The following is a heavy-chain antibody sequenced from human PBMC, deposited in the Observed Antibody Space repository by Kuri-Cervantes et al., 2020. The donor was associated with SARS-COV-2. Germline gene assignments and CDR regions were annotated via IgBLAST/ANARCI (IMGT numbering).Heavy chain of an antibody. J-gene: IGHJ4*02. CDR2: INHSGST. CDR3: ARDPRYLTRGGGFDY. Sequence: SQTLSLTCAVYGGSFSGYYCCWIRPPPGKGLEWIGEINHSGSTNYNPSLKSRVTISVDTSKNQFSLRLSSVTAADTAVYYCARDPRYLTRGGGFDYWGQGTLVTVSS. V-gene: IGHV4-34*01. CDR1: GGSFSGYY. D-gene: IGHD1-14*01.